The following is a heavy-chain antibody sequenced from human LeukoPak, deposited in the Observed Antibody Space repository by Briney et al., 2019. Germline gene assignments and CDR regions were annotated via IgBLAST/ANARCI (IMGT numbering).Heavy chain of an antibody. D-gene: IGHD4-23*01. Sequence: GGSLRLSCAASGFTISIYWVTWVRQAPGKGLEWVANIKGDGGEKYYVDSVKGRFTISRDNAENSLYLQMNSLRAEDTAVYYCAKNTKPTLVTPDFWGQGTLVTVSS. CDR2: IKGDGGEK. CDR3: AKNTKPTLVTPDF. V-gene: IGHV3-7*01. CDR1: GFTISIYW. J-gene: IGHJ4*02.